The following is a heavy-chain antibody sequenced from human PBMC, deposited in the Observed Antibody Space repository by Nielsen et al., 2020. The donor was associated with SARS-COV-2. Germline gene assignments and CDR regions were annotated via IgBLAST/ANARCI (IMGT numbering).Heavy chain of an antibody. Sequence: SETLSLTCTVSSGSISSYYWSWIRQPPGKGLEWIGYIYYSGSTNYNPSLKSRVTISVDTSKNQFSLKLSSVTAADTAVYYCARVGGYSGYDFYYYYYGMDVWGQGTTVTVSS. V-gene: IGHV4-59*01. CDR1: SGSISSYY. CDR2: IYYSGST. D-gene: IGHD5-12*01. CDR3: ARVGGYSGYDFYYYYYGMDV. J-gene: IGHJ6*02.